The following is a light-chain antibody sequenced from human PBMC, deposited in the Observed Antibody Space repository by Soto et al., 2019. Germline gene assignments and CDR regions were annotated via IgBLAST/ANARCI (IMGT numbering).Light chain of an antibody. CDR2: DTS. CDR1: QGIGDT. Sequence: IMRSPTPLFLSPVEGASLSCRASQGIGDTLAWYQHKPGQTPRLLIYDTSTRATGIPARFSGSGSGTEFTLTISSLQSEDFAVYYCQQYNNWPPFTFGQGTRLEI. J-gene: IGKJ5*01. V-gene: IGKV3-15*01. CDR3: QQYNNWPPFT.